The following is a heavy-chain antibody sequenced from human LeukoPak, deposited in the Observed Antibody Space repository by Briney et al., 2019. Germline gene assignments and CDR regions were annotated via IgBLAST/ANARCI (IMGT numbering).Heavy chain of an antibody. D-gene: IGHD1-26*01. CDR2: ISGSGGST. CDR3: ARDFSSGSYYGDYYFDY. V-gene: IGHV3-23*01. Sequence: GGSLRLSCAASEFTFSSYAMNWVRQAPGKGLEWVSAISGSGGSTYYADSVKGRFTISRDNFKNTLYLQMNSLRAEDTAVYYCARDFSSGSYYGDYYFDYWGQGTLVTVSS. J-gene: IGHJ4*02. CDR1: EFTFSSYA.